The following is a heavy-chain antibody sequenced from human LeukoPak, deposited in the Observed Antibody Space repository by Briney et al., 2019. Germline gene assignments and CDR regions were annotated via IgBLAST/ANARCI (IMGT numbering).Heavy chain of an antibody. CDR1: GFTFSSYG. CDR3: AKAGSWYYYYYMDV. CDR2: ISGSGGST. V-gene: IGHV3-23*01. Sequence: GGSLRLSCAASGFTFSSYGMSWVRQAPGKGLEWVSAISGSGGSTYYADSVKGRFTISRDNSKNTLYLQMNSLRAEDTAVYYCAKAGSWYYYYYMDVWGKGTTVTISS. J-gene: IGHJ6*03.